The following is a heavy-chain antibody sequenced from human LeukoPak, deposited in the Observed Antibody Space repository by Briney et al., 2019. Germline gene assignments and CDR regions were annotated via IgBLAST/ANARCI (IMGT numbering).Heavy chain of an antibody. CDR2: ISNSGDST. CDR1: GFTFSIFA. D-gene: IGHD3-10*01. J-gene: IGHJ4*02. CDR3: AKGSRGFDY. Sequence: GGSLRLSCAASGFTFSIFAMSWVRQAPGKGLEWISAISNSGDSTYYAGSMKGRFTISRDNSKNTLYLQINSLRAEDTAIYYCAKGSRGFDYWGQGTPVTVSS. V-gene: IGHV3-23*01.